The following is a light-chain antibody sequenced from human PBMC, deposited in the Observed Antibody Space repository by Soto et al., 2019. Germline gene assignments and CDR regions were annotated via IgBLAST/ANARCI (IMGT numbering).Light chain of an antibody. CDR2: DAS. V-gene: IGKV3-11*01. CDR1: QSVRSD. CDR3: QQRSNWPPT. Sequence: EIVLTQAPASLSWSPGERATRSCSASQSVRSDLAWYQQKPGQATMLLIYDASNRATGSPARFSGSGSWTDFTLTISSLEPEDFAVYYCQQRSNWPPTFGGGTKVEIK. J-gene: IGKJ4*01.